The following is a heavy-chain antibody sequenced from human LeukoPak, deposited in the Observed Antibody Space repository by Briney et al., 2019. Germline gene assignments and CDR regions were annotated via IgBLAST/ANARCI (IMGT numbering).Heavy chain of an antibody. CDR3: ARLDFWSAPKDY. Sequence: GGSPRLSCAASGFTVSSNYMSWVRQAPGKGLEWVSVIYSGGSTYYADSVKGRFTISRDNSKNTLYLQMNSLRAEDTAVYYCARLDFWSAPKDYWGQGTLVTVSS. D-gene: IGHD3-3*01. CDR1: GFTVSSNY. V-gene: IGHV3-66*02. J-gene: IGHJ4*02. CDR2: IYSGGST.